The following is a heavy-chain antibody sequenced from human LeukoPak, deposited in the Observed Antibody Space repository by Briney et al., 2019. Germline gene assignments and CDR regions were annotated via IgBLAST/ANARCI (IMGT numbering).Heavy chain of an antibody. Sequence: ASVKVSCKASGYTFTSYDINWVRQATGQGLEWMGWMNPNSGNTGYAQKFQGRVTMTEDTSTDTAYMELSSLRSEDTAVYYCATVSSDILIGGYFDYWGQGTLVTVSS. J-gene: IGHJ4*02. D-gene: IGHD3-9*01. CDR1: GYTFTSYD. CDR3: ATVSSDILIGGYFDY. V-gene: IGHV1-8*01. CDR2: MNPNSGNT.